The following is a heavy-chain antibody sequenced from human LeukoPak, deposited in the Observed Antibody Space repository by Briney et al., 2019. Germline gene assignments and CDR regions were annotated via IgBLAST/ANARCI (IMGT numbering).Heavy chain of an antibody. D-gene: IGHD6-25*01. CDR1: GLTFSNSA. CDR3: AREADGSDY. V-gene: IGHV3-30-3*01. J-gene: IGHJ4*02. Sequence: GGSLRLSCAASGLTFSNSAMNWVRQAPGKGLDWVAVISYDGTYKCYADSVKGRFTISRDNSKNTLYLQMDSLRPEDTAVYYCAREADGSDYWGQWTLVTVSS. CDR2: ISYDGTYK.